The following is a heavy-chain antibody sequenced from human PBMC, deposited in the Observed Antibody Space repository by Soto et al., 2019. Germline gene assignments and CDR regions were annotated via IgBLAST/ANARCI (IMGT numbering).Heavy chain of an antibody. J-gene: IGHJ4*02. CDR3: ATLAMPGTKFDF. V-gene: IGHV3-74*01. CDR1: GFTFSSYW. Sequence: TGGSLRLSCVASGFTFSSYWMRLVRQIPGKGLVWVSRINGDGSRTDYADSVKGRFTISRDNAKNTLFLQMNSLRAGDTAVYFCATLAMPGTKFDFWGQGTLVTVSS. CDR2: INGDGSRT. D-gene: IGHD1-1*01.